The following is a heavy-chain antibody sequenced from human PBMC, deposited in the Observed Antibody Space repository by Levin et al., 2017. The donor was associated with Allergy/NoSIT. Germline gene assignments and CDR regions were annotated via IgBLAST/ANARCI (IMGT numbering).Heavy chain of an antibody. CDR1: GFTFSSYW. CDR2: IKQDGSEK. J-gene: IGHJ4*02. CDR3: ARDRGSSSWYKIGYYFDY. D-gene: IGHD6-13*01. V-gene: IGHV3-7*01. Sequence: HPGESLKISCAASGFTFSSYWMSWVRQAPGKGLEWVANIKQDGSEKYYVDSVKGRFTISRDNAKNSLYLQMNSLRAEDTAVYYCARDRGSSSWYKIGYYFDYWGQGTLVTVSS.